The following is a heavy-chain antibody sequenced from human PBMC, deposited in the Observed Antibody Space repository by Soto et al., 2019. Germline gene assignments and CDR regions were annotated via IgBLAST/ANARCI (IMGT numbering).Heavy chain of an antibody. CDR2: INPSGDNT. J-gene: IGHJ4*02. D-gene: IGHD2-2*01. V-gene: IGHV1-46*01. Sequence: ASVKVSCKASGYTLTSYYMHWVRQAPGQGLEWMGIINPSGDNTYYTQRFQGRVTMTRDTSSSTVYMELNSLKSEDTAVYYCAEGARYCSSTSCLTYWGQGTLVTVSS. CDR3: AEGARYCSSTSCLTY. CDR1: GYTLTSYY.